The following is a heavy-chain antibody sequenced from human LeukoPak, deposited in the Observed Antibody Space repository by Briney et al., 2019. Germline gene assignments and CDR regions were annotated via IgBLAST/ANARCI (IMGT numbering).Heavy chain of an antibody. CDR3: ARGCGGDPPQTNWFDP. D-gene: IGHD2-21*01. Sequence: ASVKVSCKASGYTFTGYYMHWVRQAPGQGLEWMGWINPNSGGTNYAQKFQGRVTMTRDTSTSTVYMELSSLRPEDTAVYYCARGCGGDPPQTNWFDPWGQGTLVTVSS. J-gene: IGHJ5*02. CDR1: GYTFTGYY. CDR2: INPNSGGT. V-gene: IGHV1-2*02.